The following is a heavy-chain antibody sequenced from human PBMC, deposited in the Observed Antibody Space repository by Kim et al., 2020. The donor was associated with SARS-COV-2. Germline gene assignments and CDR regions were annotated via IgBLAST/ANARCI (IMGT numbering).Heavy chain of an antibody. D-gene: IGHD2-15*01. Sequence: GGSLRLSCAASGFTFSSYAMHWVRQAPGKGLEWVAVISYDGSNKYYADSVKGRFTISRDNSKNTLYLQMNSLRAEDTAVYYCAREVSVVGFDYWGQGTLVTVSS. CDR1: GFTFSSYA. V-gene: IGHV3-30*04. CDR3: AREVSVVGFDY. J-gene: IGHJ4*02. CDR2: ISYDGSNK.